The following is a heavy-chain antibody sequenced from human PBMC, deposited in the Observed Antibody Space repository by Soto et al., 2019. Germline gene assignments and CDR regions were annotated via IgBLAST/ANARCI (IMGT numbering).Heavy chain of an antibody. D-gene: IGHD6-19*01. J-gene: IGHJ5*02. V-gene: IGHV4-59*01. CDR3: ARAWEFVQSSSGWYAPGPGWFDP. Sequence: SETLSLTCTVSGGSISSYYWSWIRQPPGKGLEWIGYIYYSGSTNYNPSLKSRVTMSVDTSKNQFSLKLSSVTAADTAVYYCARAWEFVQSSSGWYAPGPGWFDPWGQGTLVTVSS. CDR2: IYYSGST. CDR1: GGSISSYY.